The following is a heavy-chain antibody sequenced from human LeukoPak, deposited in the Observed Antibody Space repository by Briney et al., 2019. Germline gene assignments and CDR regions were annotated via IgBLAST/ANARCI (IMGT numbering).Heavy chain of an antibody. CDR3: AKEYTPSSPLGEFAS. J-gene: IGHJ4*02. Sequence: SGGSLRLSCVASGFIFSDHPFHWVRQSPDKGLEWVALIGSDGTKKYYADSVQGRFTISRDTSKNTLYLQMNNLRVEDTAVYYCAKEYTPSSPLGEFASWGQGTLVTVSS. V-gene: IGHV3-30*04. CDR2: IGSDGTKK. D-gene: IGHD6-6*01. CDR1: GFIFSDHP.